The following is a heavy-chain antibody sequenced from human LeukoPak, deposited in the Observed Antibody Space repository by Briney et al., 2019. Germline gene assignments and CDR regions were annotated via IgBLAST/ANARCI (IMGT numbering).Heavy chain of an antibody. J-gene: IGHJ3*02. D-gene: IGHD6-19*01. Sequence: AETLSLTCAVYGGSFSGYYWSWIRQPPGKGLEWIGEINHSGSTNYNPSLKSRVTISVDTSKTQFSLKLSSMTAADTAMYYCAKGQWLVLGAFDIWGQGTMVTVSS. CDR2: INHSGST. CDR1: GGSFSGYY. CDR3: AKGQWLVLGAFDI. V-gene: IGHV4-34*01.